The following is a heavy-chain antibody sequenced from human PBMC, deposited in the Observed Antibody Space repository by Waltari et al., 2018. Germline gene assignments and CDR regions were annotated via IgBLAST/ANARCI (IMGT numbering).Heavy chain of an antibody. D-gene: IGHD3-10*01. V-gene: IGHV4-38-2*01. Sequence: QVQLQESGPGLVKPSETLSLTCAVSGYSISSGYSWGWIRQPPGKGLEWIGSIYHSGSTYYNPSLKSRVTISVDTSKNQFSLKLSSVTAADTAVYYCARAGRLLWFGDIWGQGTMVTVSS. CDR1: GYSISSGYS. J-gene: IGHJ3*02. CDR3: ARAGRLLWFGDI. CDR2: IYHSGST.